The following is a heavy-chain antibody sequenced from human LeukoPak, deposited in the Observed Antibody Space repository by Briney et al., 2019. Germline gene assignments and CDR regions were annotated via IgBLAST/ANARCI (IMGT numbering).Heavy chain of an antibody. J-gene: IGHJ4*02. CDR2: INAGNINT. Sequence: ASVKVSCKASGYTFTTYAMHWVRQAPGQRLEWMGWINAGNINTKYSQKFQGRVTITRDTSASTAYMELSSLRSEDTAVYYCARWTDPIVMDYWGQGTLVTDSS. CDR3: ARWTDPIVMDY. D-gene: IGHD3-22*01. CDR1: GYTFTTYA. V-gene: IGHV1-3*01.